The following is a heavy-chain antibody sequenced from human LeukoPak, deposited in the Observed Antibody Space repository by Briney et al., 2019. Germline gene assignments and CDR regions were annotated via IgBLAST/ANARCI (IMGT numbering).Heavy chain of an antibody. CDR1: RYTFTGYY. J-gene: IGHJ4*02. V-gene: IGHV1-2*02. CDR2: INPNSGGT. D-gene: IGHD6-13*01. Sequence: ASVKVSRKASRYTFTGYYMHWVRQAPGQGLEWIGWINPNSGGTNYAQKFQGRVTMTRDTSISTAYMELSRLRSDDTAVYYCARRGRQYSSSWYNDYWGQGTLVTVSS. CDR3: ARRGRQYSSSWYNDY.